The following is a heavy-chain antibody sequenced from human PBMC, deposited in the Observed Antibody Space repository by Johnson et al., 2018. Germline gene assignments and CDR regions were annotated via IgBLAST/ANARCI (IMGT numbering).Heavy chain of an antibody. D-gene: IGHD5-18*01. CDR1: GFTVSSHY. CDR3: ALWLVRYSDV. J-gene: IGHJ6*04. CDR2: IYSGGST. Sequence: VQLVESGGGLVQPGGSLRLSCAASGFTVSSHYMSWVRQAPGKGLEWVSVIYSGGSTYYADSVKGRFTISRDNSKNPLYLQMNSLRAEDTAVYYCALWLVRYSDVWGKGTTVTVSS. V-gene: IGHV3-66*02.